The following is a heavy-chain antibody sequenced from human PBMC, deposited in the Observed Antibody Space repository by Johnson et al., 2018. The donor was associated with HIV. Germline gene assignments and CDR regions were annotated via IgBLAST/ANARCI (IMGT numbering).Heavy chain of an antibody. J-gene: IGHJ3*02. D-gene: IGHD1-26*01. V-gene: IGHV3-23*04. CDR1: GFTFSSYA. Sequence: VQLVESGGGLVQPGGSLRLSCAASGFTFSSYAMSWVRQAPGKGLEWVSAISGSGGSTYYAESVKGRFTISRDDSRNPLHLQMNSLRAEDTAVYYCARDRWELLALSAFDILCQGTLVTVSS. CDR2: ISGSGGST. CDR3: ARDRWELLALSAFDI.